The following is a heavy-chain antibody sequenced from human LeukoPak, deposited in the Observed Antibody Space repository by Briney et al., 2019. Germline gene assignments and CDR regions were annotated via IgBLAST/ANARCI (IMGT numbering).Heavy chain of an antibody. CDR3: ATSRQLLDNWFDP. CDR2: IYTSGST. Sequence: PSETLSLTCTVSGGSISSYYWSWIRQPAGKGLEWIGRIYTSGSTNYNPSLKSRVTISVDTSKNQFSLKLSSVTAADTALYYCATSRQLLDNWFDPWGQGTLVTVSS. D-gene: IGHD2-2*01. V-gene: IGHV4-4*07. CDR1: GGSISSYY. J-gene: IGHJ5*02.